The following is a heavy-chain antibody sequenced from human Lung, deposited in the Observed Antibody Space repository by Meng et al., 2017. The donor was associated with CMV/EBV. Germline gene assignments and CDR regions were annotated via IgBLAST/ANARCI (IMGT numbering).Heavy chain of an antibody. Sequence: GPEPVKHTDTRHLTGAVLGNSITNHEWWTGVPQPQGKGLEWIGESPHRGSSADNPSLKSRVSMAIDKSKNLFTRKLTSVTAADTAVYHCPRRSGGSVWGQGTLVTVSS. J-gene: IGHJ1*01. V-gene: IGHV4-4*02. CDR2: SPHRGSS. D-gene: IGHD3-10*01. CDR1: GNSITNHEW. CDR3: PRRSGGSV.